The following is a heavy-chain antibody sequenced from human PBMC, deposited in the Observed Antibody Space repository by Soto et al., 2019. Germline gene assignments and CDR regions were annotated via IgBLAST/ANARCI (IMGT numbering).Heavy chain of an antibody. CDR1: GFTLSSYS. CDR3: ARANPRSSGWDV. D-gene: IGHD7-27*01. Sequence: EVQLVESGGGLVQPGGSLRLSCEASGFTLSSYSMNWARQAPGQGLEWVSYISSSSSTIYYADSVKGRFTISRDNAKNSLYLQMNRLRDEDTAVYYCARANPRSSGWDVWGQGTTVTVSS. V-gene: IGHV3-48*02. CDR2: ISSSSSTI. J-gene: IGHJ6*02.